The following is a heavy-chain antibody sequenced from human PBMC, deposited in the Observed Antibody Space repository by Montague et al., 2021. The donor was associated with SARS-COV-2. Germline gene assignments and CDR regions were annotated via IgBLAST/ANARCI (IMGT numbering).Heavy chain of an antibody. Sequence: SETLSLTCAVYGGSFSGYYWSWIRQPPGKGMEWIGEINHSGSTNYNPSLKSRVTISVDTSKNQFSLKLGSVTAGDTAMYYCARVRYYGSGTSLGMDVWGQGTTVTVSS. J-gene: IGHJ6*02. CDR1: GGSFSGYY. CDR2: INHSGST. V-gene: IGHV4-34*01. CDR3: ARVRYYGSGTSLGMDV. D-gene: IGHD3-10*01.